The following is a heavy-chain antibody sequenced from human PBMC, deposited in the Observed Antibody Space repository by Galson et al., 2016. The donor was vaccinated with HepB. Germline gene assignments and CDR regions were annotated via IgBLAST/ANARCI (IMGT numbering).Heavy chain of an antibody. J-gene: IGHJ2*01. CDR1: GYTFTAYA. Sequence: SVKVSCKASGYTFTAYAIHWVRQAPGQRLEWMAWINTAKGDTRYSQKLQGRVTLTRDTSATTASMELSSLRSEDTAVYYCARVQFSSGSYWFIDLWGRGTLVTASS. CDR2: INTAKGDT. D-gene: IGHD5-18*01. V-gene: IGHV1-3*04. CDR3: ARVQFSSGSYWFIDL.